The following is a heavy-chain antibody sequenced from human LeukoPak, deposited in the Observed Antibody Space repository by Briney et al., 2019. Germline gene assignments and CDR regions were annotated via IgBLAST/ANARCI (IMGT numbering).Heavy chain of an antibody. Sequence: ASVKVSCKASVCTFTGYYMHWVRQAPGQGRERMGWINPNSCGTNYAHKFQGWVTMTRDTSISTAYMELSRLRSADTAVYDCARGSLPAAMEPDLTCGGQGRLVTVSA. CDR2: INPNSCGT. V-gene: IGHV1-2*04. CDR1: VCTFTGYY. J-gene: IGHJ4*02. D-gene: IGHD2-2*01. CDR3: ARGSLPAAMEPDLTC.